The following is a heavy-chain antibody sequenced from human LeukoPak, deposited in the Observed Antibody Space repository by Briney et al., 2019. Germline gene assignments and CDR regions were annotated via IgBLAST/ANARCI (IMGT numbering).Heavy chain of an antibody. D-gene: IGHD2-15*01. J-gene: IGHJ5*02. CDR2: ISSSSSYI. CDR1: GFTFSSYW. V-gene: IGHV3-21*01. Sequence: GGSLRLSCAASGFTFSSYWMSWVRQAPGKGLEWVSSISSSSSYIYYADSVKGRFTISRDNAKNSLYLQMNSLRAEDTAVYYCARAVADNWFDPWGQGTLVTVSS. CDR3: ARAVADNWFDP.